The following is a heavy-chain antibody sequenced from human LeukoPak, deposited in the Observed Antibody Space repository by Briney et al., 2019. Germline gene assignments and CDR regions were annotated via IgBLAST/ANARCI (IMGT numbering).Heavy chain of an antibody. Sequence: ASVKVSCKASGYTFTGYYMHWVRQAPGQGLEWMGWINPNSGGTNYAQKFQGRVTMTRDTSISTAYMELSRLRSDDTAVYYCARVQTWNDARDAFDIWGQGTMVTVSS. J-gene: IGHJ3*02. V-gene: IGHV1-2*02. D-gene: IGHD1-1*01. CDR2: INPNSGGT. CDR3: ARVQTWNDARDAFDI. CDR1: GYTFTGYY.